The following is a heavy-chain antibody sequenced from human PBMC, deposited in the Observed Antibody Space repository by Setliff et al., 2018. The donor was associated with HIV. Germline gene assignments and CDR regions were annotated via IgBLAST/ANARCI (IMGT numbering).Heavy chain of an antibody. J-gene: IGHJ4*02. CDR3: ARVTGGGKLYYFDY. Sequence: PGGSLRLSCAASGFTFSDHYMDWVRQAPGKGLEWVGRSRNKANSYTTEYAGSVKGRFTISRDESKNSMYLQMNSLKIEDTAVYYCARVTGGGKLYYFDYWGRGTLVTVSS. CDR2: SRNKANSYTT. D-gene: IGHD2-8*02. V-gene: IGHV3-72*01. CDR1: GFTFSDHY.